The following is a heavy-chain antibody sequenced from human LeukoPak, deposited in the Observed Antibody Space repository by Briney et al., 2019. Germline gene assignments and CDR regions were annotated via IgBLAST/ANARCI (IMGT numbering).Heavy chain of an antibody. CDR1: GFTFNDFA. V-gene: IGHV3-9*01. Sequence: GGSLRLSCAASGFTFNDFAMHWVRQTPGKGLEWVLGISWNSGSIGYADSVKGRFTISRDNGKNALYLEMNSLRAEDTAVYYCLRDLNWSLDQWGQGTLVTVSS. CDR2: ISWNSGSI. CDR3: LRDLNWSLDQ. D-gene: IGHD1-20*01. J-gene: IGHJ4*02.